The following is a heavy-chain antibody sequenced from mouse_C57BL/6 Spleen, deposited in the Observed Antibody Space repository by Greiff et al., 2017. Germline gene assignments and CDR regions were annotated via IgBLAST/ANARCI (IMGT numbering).Heavy chain of an antibody. Sequence: VQLQQSGPELVKPGASVKISCKASGYTFTDYYMNWVKQSHGKSLEWIGDINPNNGGTSYNQKFKGKATLTVDKSSSTAYMELRSLTSEDSAVYYCARSRGWVDYWGQGTTLTVSS. D-gene: IGHD1-1*02. CDR3: ARSRGWVDY. J-gene: IGHJ2*01. CDR2: INPNNGGT. CDR1: GYTFTDYY. V-gene: IGHV1-26*01.